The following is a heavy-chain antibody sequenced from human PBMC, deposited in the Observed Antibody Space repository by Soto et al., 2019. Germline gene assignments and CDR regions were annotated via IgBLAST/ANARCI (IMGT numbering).Heavy chain of an antibody. Sequence: SVKVSCKASGGTFSSYAISWVRQTPGQGLEWMGGIIPIFGTANYAQKFQGRVTITADESTSTAYMELSSLRSGDTAVYYCARSVAAAAYNWFDPWGQGTLLTVSS. V-gene: IGHV1-69*13. CDR1: GGTFSSYA. D-gene: IGHD6-13*01. CDR2: IIPIFGTA. CDR3: ARSVAAAAYNWFDP. J-gene: IGHJ5*02.